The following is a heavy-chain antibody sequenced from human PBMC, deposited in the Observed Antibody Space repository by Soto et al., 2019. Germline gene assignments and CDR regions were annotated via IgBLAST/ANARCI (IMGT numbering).Heavy chain of an antibody. V-gene: IGHV3-23*01. Sequence: EVKLLESGGDLEQPGGSQRLSCVGSGFTFDSYAISWVRQAPGERLQWIAAISGSADGTDYAHSVRGRFTISRDNAKKTVHLQMDSLRVEDTAVYFCAKDTVGGYSFWSGYYSDGLDVWGQGTLVTVS. D-gene: IGHD3-3*01. CDR1: GFTFDSYA. CDR3: AKDTVGGYSFWSGYYSDGLDV. J-gene: IGHJ3*01. CDR2: ISGSADGT.